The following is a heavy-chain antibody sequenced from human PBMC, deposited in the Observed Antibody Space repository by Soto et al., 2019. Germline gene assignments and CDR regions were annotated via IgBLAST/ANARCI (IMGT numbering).Heavy chain of an antibody. CDR1: GYTFTSYG. J-gene: IGHJ4*02. CDR3: ARWGHYYDSSGYGLS. Sequence: ASVEGSWKGSGYTFTSYGSRWVRQGPGQGVEGMGWVRGYKGNTNYAQKLQGRVTMTTDTSTSTAYMELRSLRSDDTAVYYCARWGHYYDSSGYGLSWGQGTLVTVSS. D-gene: IGHD3-22*01. CDR2: VRGYKGNT. V-gene: IGHV1-18*01.